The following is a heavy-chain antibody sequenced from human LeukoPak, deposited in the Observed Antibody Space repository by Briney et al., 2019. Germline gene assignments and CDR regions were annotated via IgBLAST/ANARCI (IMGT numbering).Heavy chain of an antibody. Sequence: GGSLRLSCAASGFTFSSYWMSWVRQAPGKGLEWVANIKQDGSEKYYVDSVKGRFIISRDNAKNSLYLQMNSLRAEDTAVYYCASWGLYDFWSGYSHYYFDYWGQGTLVTVSS. V-gene: IGHV3-7*05. J-gene: IGHJ4*02. D-gene: IGHD3-3*01. CDR3: ASWGLYDFWSGYSHYYFDY. CDR2: IKQDGSEK. CDR1: GFTFSSYW.